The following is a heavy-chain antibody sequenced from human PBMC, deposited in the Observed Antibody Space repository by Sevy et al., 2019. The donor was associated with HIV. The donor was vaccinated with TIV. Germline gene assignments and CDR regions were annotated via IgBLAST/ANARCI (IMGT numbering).Heavy chain of an antibody. D-gene: IGHD7-27*01. CDR2: INTSGSI. CDR3: ARSNWVTATNGFSKSYYFDY. V-gene: IGHV4-4*07. J-gene: IGHJ4*02. CDR1: GDSFSSYF. Sequence: SETLSLTCTVSGDSFSSYFWAWIRQPAGKGLEWIGRINTSGSINYNPSLKSRVTMSVDTSKSQFSLKVTSLTAADTAIYFCARSNWVTATNGFSKSYYFDYWGQGSLVTVSS.